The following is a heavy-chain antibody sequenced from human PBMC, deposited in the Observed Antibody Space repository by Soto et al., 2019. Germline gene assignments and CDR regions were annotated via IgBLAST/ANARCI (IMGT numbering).Heavy chain of an antibody. CDR1: GGSFSGHS. CDR2: INHSGRV. CDR3: STRAYDPNGYYRFDP. Sequence: SETLSLTCAVYGGSFSGHSWTWIRQSPGKGLEWIGDINHSGRVNYSPSLKSRVTISLDTSKNQFSLTLSAVTAADTAMYYCSTRAYDPNGYYRFDPWGQGTLVTF. J-gene: IGHJ5*01. D-gene: IGHD3-22*01. V-gene: IGHV4-34*01.